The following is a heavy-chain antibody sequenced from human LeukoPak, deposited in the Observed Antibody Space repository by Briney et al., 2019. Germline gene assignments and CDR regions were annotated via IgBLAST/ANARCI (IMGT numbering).Heavy chain of an antibody. CDR1: SSYA. V-gene: IGHV3-23*01. CDR3: AKDTSIGKYCTNGVCSPFDY. CDR2: ISDSGDYT. D-gene: IGHD2-8*01. J-gene: IGHJ4*02. Sequence: GGSLRLSYAGSSSYAMSWVRQAPGQGLEWVSVISDSGDYTSYADSVRGRFTISRDNSRNTLYLQMISLRPEDTAVYYCAKDTSIGKYCTNGVCSPFDYWGQGTLVTVSS.